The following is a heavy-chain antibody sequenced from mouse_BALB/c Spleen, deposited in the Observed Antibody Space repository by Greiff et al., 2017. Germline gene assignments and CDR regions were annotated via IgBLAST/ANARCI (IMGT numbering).Heavy chain of an antibody. D-gene: IGHD3-3*01. Sequence: EVQGVESGPGLVKPSQSLSLTCTATGYSITSDYVWNEIRQLPGNELWWMGFISNSGSTSYNPSLKSRISITRDTSKNQFFLQLNSVTTEDTATYYCARQGDYFDYWGQGTTLTVSS. V-gene: IGHV3-2*02. CDR1: GYSITSDYV. CDR2: ISNSGST. CDR3: ARQGDYFDY. J-gene: IGHJ2*01.